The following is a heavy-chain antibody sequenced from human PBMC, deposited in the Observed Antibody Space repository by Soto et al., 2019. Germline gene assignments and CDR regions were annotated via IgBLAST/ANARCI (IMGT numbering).Heavy chain of an antibody. J-gene: IGHJ4*02. CDR2: IYSGGST. CDR3: ATAKLLLPWLFDY. V-gene: IGHV3-66*01. Sequence: GGSLRLSCAASGFTVSSIYMSWVRQAPGKGLEWVSVIYSGGSTYYADSVKGRFIISRDDSKNTLFLQMNSLRAEDTAVYYCATAKLLLPWLFDYWGQGTLVTVSS. CDR1: GFTVSSIY. D-gene: IGHD2-15*01.